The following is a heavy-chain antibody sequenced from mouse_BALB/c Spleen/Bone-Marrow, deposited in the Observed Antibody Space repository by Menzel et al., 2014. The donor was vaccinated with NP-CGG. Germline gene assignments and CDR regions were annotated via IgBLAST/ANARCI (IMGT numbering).Heavy chain of an antibody. CDR2: IYPGDGDT. J-gene: IGHJ3*01. Sequence: QVQLQQSGAELARPGASVKLSCKASGYTFTSYWMQWVKQRPGRGLEWIGAIYPGDGDTRYTQKFKGKATLTADKSSSTAYMQLSSLASEDSAVYYCARERGNDYDGFAYWGQGTLVTVSA. V-gene: IGHV1-87*01. CDR1: GYTFTSYW. D-gene: IGHD2-4*01. CDR3: ARERGNDYDGFAY.